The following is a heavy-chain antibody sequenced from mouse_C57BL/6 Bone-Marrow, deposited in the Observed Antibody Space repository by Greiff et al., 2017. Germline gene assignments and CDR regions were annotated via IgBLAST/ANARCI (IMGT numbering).Heavy chain of an antibody. J-gene: IGHJ3*01. V-gene: IGHV5-16*01. Sequence: EVKLVESEGGLVQPGSSMKLSCTASGFTFSDYYMAWVRQAPEKGLEWVANINYDGSSTYYLDSLKSRFIISRDNAKNILYLQMSSLKSEDTATYYCAREGDEYEGFAYWGQGTLVTVSA. D-gene: IGHD2-4*01. CDR3: AREGDEYEGFAY. CDR1: GFTFSDYY. CDR2: INYDGSST.